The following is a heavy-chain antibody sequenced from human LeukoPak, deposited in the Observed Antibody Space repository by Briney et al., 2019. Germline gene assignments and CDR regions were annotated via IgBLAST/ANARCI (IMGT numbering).Heavy chain of an antibody. Sequence: SETLSLTCTVSGGSISSSSYYWGWIRQPPGKELEWIGSIYYSGSTYYNPSLKSRVTISVDTSKNQFSLKLSSVTAADTAVYYCVRLGRFEDPAWGQGTLVTVSS. D-gene: IGHD3-10*01. J-gene: IGHJ5*02. CDR3: VRLGRFEDPA. CDR2: IYYSGST. CDR1: GGSISSSSYY. V-gene: IGHV4-39*01.